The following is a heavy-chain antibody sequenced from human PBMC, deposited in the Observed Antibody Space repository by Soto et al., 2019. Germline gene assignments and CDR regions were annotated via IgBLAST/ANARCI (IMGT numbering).Heavy chain of an antibody. CDR3: GRYSTDGSGWYFDY. CDR2: ISANNGNT. Sequence: QVQLVQSGAEVKRPGASVKVSCKASGYTFTSSAISWVRQAPGQGLEWMGWISANNGNTNFAHKFLGRVAMTTDTSTTTAYMELRSLRSDDTAVYYCGRYSTDGSGWYFDYWGQGTLVTVSS. CDR1: GYTFTSSA. J-gene: IGHJ4*02. V-gene: IGHV1-18*04. D-gene: IGHD6-19*01.